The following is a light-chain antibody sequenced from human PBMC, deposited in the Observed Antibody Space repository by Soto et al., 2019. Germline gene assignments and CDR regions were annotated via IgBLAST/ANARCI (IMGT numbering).Light chain of an antibody. V-gene: IGKV3-11*01. CDR1: QSISTY. J-gene: IGKJ4*01. CDR2: DAS. Sequence: IVLTQSPATLSLSPGERATLSCRAGQSISTYLAWYQQKSGQAPRLLIYDASNRATGTPARFSGSGSGTDFTLTISRLEPEESAVYYCQQRYVWLTVGGGTKVEIK. CDR3: QQRYVWLT.